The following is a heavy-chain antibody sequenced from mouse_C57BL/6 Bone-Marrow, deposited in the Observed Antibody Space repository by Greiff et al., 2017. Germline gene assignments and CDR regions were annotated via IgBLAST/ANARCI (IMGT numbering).Heavy chain of an antibody. CDR3: ASDYYGSSYYYYAMDY. CDR2: ISSGSSTI. CDR1: GFTFSDYG. Sequence: EVLLVESGGGLVKPGGSLTLSCAASGFTFSDYGMHWVRQASEKGLEWVAYISSGSSTIYYAATVKGRFSISRDNAKNTLFLQMTSLRSEDTAMYYCASDYYGSSYYYYAMDYWGQGTSVTVSS. V-gene: IGHV5-17*01. D-gene: IGHD1-1*01. J-gene: IGHJ4*01.